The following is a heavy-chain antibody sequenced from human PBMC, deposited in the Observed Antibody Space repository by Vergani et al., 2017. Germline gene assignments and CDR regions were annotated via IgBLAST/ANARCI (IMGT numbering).Heavy chain of an antibody. CDR3: ARWQWLAELDY. J-gene: IGHJ4*02. V-gene: IGHV3-7*01. Sequence: VQLVESGGGLVQPGGSLRLSCAASGFTFSRSWMSWVRQAPGKGLEWGASIQHEGNEKYYVDSVKGRFTISRDNAKNSLYLQMNSLRAEDTAVYYGARWQWLAELDYWGQGTLVTVSS. CDR2: IQHEGNEK. CDR1: GFTFSRSW. D-gene: IGHD6-19*01.